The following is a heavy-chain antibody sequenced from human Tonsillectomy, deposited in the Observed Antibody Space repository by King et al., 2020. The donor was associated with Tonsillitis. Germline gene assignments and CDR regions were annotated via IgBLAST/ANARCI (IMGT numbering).Heavy chain of an antibody. J-gene: IGHJ4*02. D-gene: IGHD6-19*01. CDR2: LYYSGST. V-gene: IGHV4-59*11. CDR1: GGSLSSHH. Sequence: VQLQESGPGLVKPSETLSLTCTVSGGSLSSHHWSWVRQSPGKGLEWIGYLYYSGSTKYNPSLTSRVTLSGDTAKNQFSLKLASVTAADTAVYFCAGTRSSAFYYDFWGQGSLVTVSS. CDR3: AGTRSSAFYYDF.